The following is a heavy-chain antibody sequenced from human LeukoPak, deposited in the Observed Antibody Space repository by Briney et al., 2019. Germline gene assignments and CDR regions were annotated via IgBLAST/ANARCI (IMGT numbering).Heavy chain of an antibody. CDR2: IYSGGSGGST. Sequence: GGSLRLSCAAAGFSVSSNYMSWIRQAPGKGLEWVSVIYSGGSGGSTYYADSVKGRFTISRDNSKNTLFLQMNSLRAEDTGVYYCARGIVGTTSRLFWGQGTLVTVSS. J-gene: IGHJ4*02. D-gene: IGHD1-26*01. CDR1: GFSVSSNY. CDR3: ARGIVGTTSRLF. V-gene: IGHV3-53*01.